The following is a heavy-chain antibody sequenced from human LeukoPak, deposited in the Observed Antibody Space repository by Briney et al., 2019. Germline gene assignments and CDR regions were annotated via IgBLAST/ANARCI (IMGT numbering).Heavy chain of an antibody. CDR3: ARLPGATVVNVGWYFDL. Sequence: PGGSLRLSCAASGFTFSGYWMSWVRQAPGKGPEWVANIKQDGSERNYADSVKGRFTISRDNARNSLDLQMSSLRGEDTAVYYCARLPGATVVNVGWYFDLWGRGTLVTVSS. CDR1: GFTFSGYW. D-gene: IGHD4-23*01. J-gene: IGHJ2*01. V-gene: IGHV3-7*02. CDR2: IKQDGSER.